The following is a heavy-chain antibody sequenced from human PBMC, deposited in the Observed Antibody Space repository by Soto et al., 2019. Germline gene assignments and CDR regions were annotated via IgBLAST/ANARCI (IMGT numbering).Heavy chain of an antibody. CDR2: INAGNGNT. J-gene: IGHJ6*03. CDR3: AGFITIFGVVILLDYYYYHMDV. D-gene: IGHD3-3*01. V-gene: IGHV1-3*01. Sequence: ASVKVSCKASGYTFTSYAMHWVRQAPGQRLEWMGWINAGNGNTKYSQKFQGRVTITRDTSASTAYMELSSLRSEDTAVYYCAGFITIFGVVILLDYYYYHMDVWGEGTPVTDSS. CDR1: GYTFTSYA.